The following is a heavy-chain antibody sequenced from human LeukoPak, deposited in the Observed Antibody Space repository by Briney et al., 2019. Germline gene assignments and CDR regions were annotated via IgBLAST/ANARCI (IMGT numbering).Heavy chain of an antibody. J-gene: IGHJ4*02. CDR3: ARDYCTSSSCYNRFDY. D-gene: IGHD2-2*02. Sequence: ASVKVSCKASGFTFTSYYMHWVRQAPGQGLEWMGIINPSVGSTTYAQKFQGRVTMTRDTSTSTVDMELSSLRSEDTAVYYCARDYCTSSSCYNRFDYWGQGTLVTVSS. CDR1: GFTFTSYY. CDR2: INPSVGST. V-gene: IGHV1-46*01.